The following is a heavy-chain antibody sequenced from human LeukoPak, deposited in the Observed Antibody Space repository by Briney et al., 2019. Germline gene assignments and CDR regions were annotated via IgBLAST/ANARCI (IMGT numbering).Heavy chain of an antibody. CDR1: GFTFSSYW. V-gene: IGHV3-7*01. D-gene: IGHD2-21*01. CDR2: IKQDGSEK. CDR3: ARGVIGVGKARYYYYYYMDV. J-gene: IGHJ6*03. Sequence: GGSLRLSCAASGFTFSSYWMSWVRQAPGKGLEWVANIKQDGSEKYYVDSVKGRFTISRDNAKNSLYLQMNSLRAEDTAVYYCARGVIGVGKARYYYYYYMDVWGKGTTATISS.